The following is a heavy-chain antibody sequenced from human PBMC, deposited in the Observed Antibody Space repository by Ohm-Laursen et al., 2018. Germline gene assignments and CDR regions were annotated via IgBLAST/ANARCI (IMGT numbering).Heavy chain of an antibody. CDR1: GFTLARFW. D-gene: IGHD2-21*02. V-gene: IGHV3-7*01. CDR3: AHDERAGVTLSS. CDR2: MNHDGSLI. Sequence: SLRLSCAAPGFTLARFWMKWVRQTPGKGLEWVANMNHDGSLINYVDSVKGRFTISRDNAKNAVYLQMDSLRLEDTAVYYCAHDERAGVTLSSWGQGTLVTVSS. J-gene: IGHJ4*02.